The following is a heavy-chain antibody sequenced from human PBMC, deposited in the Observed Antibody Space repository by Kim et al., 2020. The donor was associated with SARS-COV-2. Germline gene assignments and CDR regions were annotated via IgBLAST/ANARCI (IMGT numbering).Heavy chain of an antibody. V-gene: IGHV3-30*01. J-gene: IGHJ3*02. CDR3: ARVSITMSDAVDI. D-gene: IGHD3-22*01. Sequence: AAAVKGRFTIAGDNSKNTLHLKMKRLRAEDTAVYYCARVSITMSDAVDIWGQGTMVTVSS.